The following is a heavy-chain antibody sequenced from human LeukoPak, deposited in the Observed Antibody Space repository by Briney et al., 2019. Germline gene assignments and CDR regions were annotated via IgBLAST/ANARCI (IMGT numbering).Heavy chain of an antibody. CDR2: IYYSGST. D-gene: IGHD3-3*01. CDR3: ARAQFDLWSGDAFDI. J-gene: IGHJ3*02. V-gene: IGHV4-59*01. CDR1: GGSISSYY. Sequence: SETLSLTCTGSGGSISSYYWSWIRQPPGKELEWIGYIYYSGSTNYNPSLKSRVTISVDTSKNQFSLKLSSVTAADTAVYYCARAQFDLWSGDAFDIWGPRTMVTVSS.